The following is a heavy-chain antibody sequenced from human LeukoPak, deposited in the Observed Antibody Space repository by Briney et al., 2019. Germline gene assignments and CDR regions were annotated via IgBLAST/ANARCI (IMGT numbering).Heavy chain of an antibody. CDR2: FYYSGGS. J-gene: IGHJ4*02. D-gene: IGHD3-3*01. V-gene: IGHV4-39*01. Sequence: SETLSLTCTVSGGSISSSSSSWGWIRQPPGKGLEWIGSFYYSGGSYYNPSLKSRATISADTSKNQFSLKLTSVTAADTAVYYCARHVSAFWSGYYPSYFDYWGQGTLVTVSS. CDR1: GGSISSSSSS. CDR3: ARHVSAFWSGYYPSYFDY.